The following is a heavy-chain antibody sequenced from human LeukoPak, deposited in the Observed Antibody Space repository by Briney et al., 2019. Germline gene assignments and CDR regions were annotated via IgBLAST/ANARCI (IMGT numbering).Heavy chain of an antibody. V-gene: IGHV4-39*01. J-gene: IGHJ4*02. CDR1: GGSISSISSY. CDR3: AGRQGMVRGVITGAYFDY. D-gene: IGHD3-10*01. CDR2: IYYSGST. Sequence: SETLSLTRTVTGGSISSISSYCGWIRQPPGKGLEWIGSIYYSGSTYYNPSLKSRVTISVDTSKNQFSLKLSSVTAADTAVYYCAGRQGMVRGVITGAYFDYWGQGTLVTVSS.